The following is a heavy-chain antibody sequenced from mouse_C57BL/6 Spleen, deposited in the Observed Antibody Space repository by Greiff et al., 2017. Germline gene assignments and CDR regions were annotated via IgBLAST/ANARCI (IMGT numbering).Heavy chain of an antibody. V-gene: IGHV1-82*01. J-gene: IGHJ2*01. CDR2: IYPGDGDT. CDR1: GYAFSSSW. D-gene: IGHD1-1*01. Sequence: VKLQESGPELVKPGASVKISCKASGYAFSSSWMNWVKQRPGKGLEWIGRIYPGDGDTNYNGKFKGKATLTADKSSSTAYMQLSSLTSEDSAVYFCARGGTTGDYWGQGTTRTVSS. CDR3: ARGGTTGDY.